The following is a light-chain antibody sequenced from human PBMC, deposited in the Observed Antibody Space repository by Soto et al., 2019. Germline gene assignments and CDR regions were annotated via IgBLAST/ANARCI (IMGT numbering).Light chain of an antibody. CDR2: QAS. Sequence: DIQMTQSPSTLSASVGDRVTITCRASQSISMYLAWFQQKPGKAPKFLIYQASTLERGVPSRFSGSGSGTEFTLTISSLQPDDFSAYYCQQYNNYPWTFGQGTTLEI. J-gene: IGKJ1*01. V-gene: IGKV1-5*03. CDR3: QQYNNYPWT. CDR1: QSISMY.